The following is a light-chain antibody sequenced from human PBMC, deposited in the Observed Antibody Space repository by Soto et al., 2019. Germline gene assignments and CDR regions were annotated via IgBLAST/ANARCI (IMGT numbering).Light chain of an antibody. CDR2: DAY. Sequence: EIVLTQSPATLSLSPGERATLSCWASQSVNRYLVWYQQKPGQAPRLLMYDAYKRATGIPARFSGSGSGTDFTLTIRSLEPEDFAVYYCQQRSNWPLTFGGGTKVDIK. J-gene: IGKJ4*01. V-gene: IGKV3-11*01. CDR1: QSVNRY. CDR3: QQRSNWPLT.